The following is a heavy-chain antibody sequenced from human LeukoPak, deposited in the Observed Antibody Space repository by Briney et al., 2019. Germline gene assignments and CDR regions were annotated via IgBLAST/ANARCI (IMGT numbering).Heavy chain of an antibody. CDR2: IYSGGST. CDR1: GFTVSSNY. D-gene: IGHD2-2*01. V-gene: IGHV3-53*05. J-gene: IGHJ3*02. Sequence: GGSLRLSCAASGFTVSSNYMGWFRQAPGKGLEWVSVIYSGGSTYYADSVEGRFAISRDNSKSTLYLQMNSLRAEDTAVYYCTKDHLSSTSPYDAFDTWGQGTMVTVSS. CDR3: TKDHLSSTSPYDAFDT.